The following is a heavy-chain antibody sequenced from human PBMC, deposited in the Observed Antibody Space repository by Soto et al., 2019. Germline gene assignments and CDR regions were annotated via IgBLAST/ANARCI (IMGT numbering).Heavy chain of an antibody. CDR3: VREGTQTLRDWFDP. CDR1: GASISGFY. Sequence: QVQLQESGPGLVKPSETLSLTCTVSGASISGFYWSWIRKSAGKGLEWIGRIYATGTTDYNPSLTSRVMMSVDTAKKQFSLKLRSVIAADTAVYYCVREGTQTLRDWFDPWGQGISVTVSS. V-gene: IGHV4-4*07. D-gene: IGHD1-1*01. J-gene: IGHJ5*02. CDR2: IYATGTT.